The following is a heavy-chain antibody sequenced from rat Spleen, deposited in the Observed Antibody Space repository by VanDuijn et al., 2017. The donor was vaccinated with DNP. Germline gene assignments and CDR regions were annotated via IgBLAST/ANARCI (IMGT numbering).Heavy chain of an antibody. V-gene: IGHV5-25*01. J-gene: IGHJ2*01. CDR1: GFTFSNYY. D-gene: IGHD1-12*02. CDR3: ARHVGGSYYYPDY. Sequence: EVHLVESGGGLVQPGRSLKLSCAASGFTFSNYYMAWVRQAPKKGLEWVAAISTSGSRTYYPDSVKGRFTISRDNAKSSLYLQMDSLRSEDTATYYCARHVGGSYYYPDYWGQGVMVTVSS. CDR2: ISTSGSRT.